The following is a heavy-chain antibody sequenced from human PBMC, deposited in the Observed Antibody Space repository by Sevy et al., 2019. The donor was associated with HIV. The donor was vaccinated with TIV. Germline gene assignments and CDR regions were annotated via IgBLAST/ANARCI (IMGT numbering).Heavy chain of an antibody. Sequence: GGSLRLSCAASGFTVSSNYMSWVRQAPGKGLEWVSVIYSGGSTYYADSVKGRFTISRDNAKNSLYLQMNSLRAEDTAVYYCARGSQTYYDFWSGYLGGYYFDYWGQGTLVTVSS. CDR3: ARGSQTYYDFWSGYLGGYYFDY. J-gene: IGHJ4*02. D-gene: IGHD3-3*01. CDR2: IYSGGST. V-gene: IGHV3-53*01. CDR1: GFTVSSNY.